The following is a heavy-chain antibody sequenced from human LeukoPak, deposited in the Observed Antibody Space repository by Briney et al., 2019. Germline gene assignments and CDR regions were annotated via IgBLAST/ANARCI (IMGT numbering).Heavy chain of an antibody. J-gene: IGHJ4*02. CDR2: ISGSGGST. V-gene: IGHV3-23*01. CDR3: AKVPIRGQQPRYFDY. Sequence: EGSLRLSCAASGFTFSSYAMSWVRQAPGKGLEWVSAISGSGGSTYYADSVKGRFTISRDNSKTTLYLQMNSLRAEDTAVYYCAKVPIRGQQPRYFDYWGQGTLVTVSS. CDR1: GFTFSSYA. D-gene: IGHD6-13*01.